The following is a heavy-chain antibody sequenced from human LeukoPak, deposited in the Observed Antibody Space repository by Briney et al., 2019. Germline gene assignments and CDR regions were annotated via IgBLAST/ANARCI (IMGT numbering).Heavy chain of an antibody. Sequence: AASVKVSCNASGGTFSSYAISWVRQAPGQGLEWLGGIIPIFGTANYAQKFQGRVTITADESTSTAYMELSSLRSEDTAVYYCARLKYSYGYWFDPWGQGTLVTVSS. J-gene: IGHJ5*02. V-gene: IGHV1-69*13. CDR1: GGTFSSYA. CDR3: ARLKYSYGYWFDP. D-gene: IGHD5-18*01. CDR2: IIPIFGTA.